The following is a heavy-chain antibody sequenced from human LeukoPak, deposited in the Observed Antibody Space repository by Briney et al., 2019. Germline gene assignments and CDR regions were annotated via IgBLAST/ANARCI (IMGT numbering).Heavy chain of an antibody. V-gene: IGHV4-34*01. D-gene: IGHD3-10*01. J-gene: IGHJ6*04. CDR2: INHSGST. CDR1: GGSFSGYY. Sequence: SETLSLTCAVYGGSFSGYYWSWIRQPPGKGLEWIGEINHSGSTNYNPSLKSRVTISVDTSKNQFSLKLSSVTAAGTAVYYCAITYGSGSYPYGMDVWGKGTTVTVSS. CDR3: AITYGSGSYPYGMDV.